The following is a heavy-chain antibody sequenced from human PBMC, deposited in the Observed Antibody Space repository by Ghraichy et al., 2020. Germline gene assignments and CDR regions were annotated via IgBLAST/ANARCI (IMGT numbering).Heavy chain of an antibody. D-gene: IGHD2-2*02. CDR2: IYHSGST. CDR3: ARGSRYCSSTSCYTGYLAGYMDV. CDR1: GGSISSSNW. Sequence: SETLSLTCAVSGGSISSSNWWSWVCQPPGKGLEWIGEIYHSGSTNYNPSLKSRVTISVDKSKNQFSLKLSSVTAADTAVYYCARGSRYCSSTSCYTGYLAGYMDVWGKGTTVTVSS. V-gene: IGHV4-4*02. J-gene: IGHJ6*03.